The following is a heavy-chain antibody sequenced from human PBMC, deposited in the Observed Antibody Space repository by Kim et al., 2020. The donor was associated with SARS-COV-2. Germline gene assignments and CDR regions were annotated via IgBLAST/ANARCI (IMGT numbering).Heavy chain of an antibody. D-gene: IGHD6-13*01. CDR1: GGSITRSGYF. Sequence: SETLSLTCTVSGGSITRSGYFGAWIRQTPGKGLEWIGSLSGSGNTYYTPSLKSRVTISEDTSKNQFSLRLTSVTADDTAVYYCARHEGRKAASGNWFDPWGQGIRVTVSS. V-gene: IGHV4-39*01. J-gene: IGHJ5*02. CDR2: LSGSGNT. CDR3: ARHEGRKAASGNWFDP.